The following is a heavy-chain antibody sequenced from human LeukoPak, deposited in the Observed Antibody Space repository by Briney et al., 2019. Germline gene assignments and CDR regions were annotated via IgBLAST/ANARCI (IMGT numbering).Heavy chain of an antibody. CDR2: IYYSGST. J-gene: IGHJ4*02. CDR1: GGSINSSSYY. Sequence: NASETLSLTCTVSGGSINSSSYYWGWIRQPPGKGLEWIGSIYYSGSTYYNPSLKSRVTISVDTSKNQFSLKLTSVTAADTAVYYCARDGSVYDSSGYVDYWGQGTLVTVSS. CDR3: ARDGSVYDSSGYVDY. D-gene: IGHD3-22*01. V-gene: IGHV4-39*07.